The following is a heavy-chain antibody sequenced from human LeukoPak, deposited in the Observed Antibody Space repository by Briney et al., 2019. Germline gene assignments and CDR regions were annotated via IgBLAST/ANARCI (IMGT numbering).Heavy chain of an antibody. CDR1: GGSISSGDYY. J-gene: IGHJ4*02. D-gene: IGHD4-17*01. CDR2: IYYSGST. Sequence: SETLSLTCTVSGGSISSGDYYWSWIRQPPGKGLEWIGYIYYSGSTYYNPSLKSRVTISVDTSKNQFSPKLSSVTAADTAVYYCASTVTSYIDYWGQGTLVTVSS. V-gene: IGHV4-30-4*08. CDR3: ASTVTSYIDY.